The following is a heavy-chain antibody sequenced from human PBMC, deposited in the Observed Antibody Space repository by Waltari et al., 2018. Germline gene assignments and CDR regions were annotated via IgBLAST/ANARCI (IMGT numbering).Heavy chain of an antibody. Sequence: VQLVESGGGLVQPGGSLRPSCALSGGHFSDPWFHWVRQTPGKGLMWVSRINPDGRTTNYADSVTGRFTISRDNAKNMVYLQMHSLGAEDTAVYYCATAGNYRFDFWGQGTLVTVSP. CDR2: INPDGRTT. J-gene: IGHJ4*02. V-gene: IGHV3-74*01. CDR3: ATAGNYRFDF. D-gene: IGHD1-26*01. CDR1: GGHFSDPW.